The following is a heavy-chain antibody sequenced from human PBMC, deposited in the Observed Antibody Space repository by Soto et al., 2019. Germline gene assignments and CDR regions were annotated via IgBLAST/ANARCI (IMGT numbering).Heavy chain of an antibody. V-gene: IGHV3-48*02. J-gene: IGHJ4*02. D-gene: IGHD6-13*01. CDR1: GFTFDDYG. CDR2: ITSSGTTV. CDR3: ARGSSNWAYYFDF. Sequence: PGGSLRLSCAASGFTFDDYGMSWVRQAPGKGLEWVSYITSSGTTVYYADSVRGRFTISRDNAKNSLYLQMNSLRDDDTAVYYCARGSSNWAYYFDFWGQGTLVTVSS.